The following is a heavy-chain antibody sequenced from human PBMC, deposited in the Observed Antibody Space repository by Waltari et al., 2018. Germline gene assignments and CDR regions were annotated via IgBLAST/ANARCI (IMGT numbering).Heavy chain of an antibody. CDR2: IYRGGNT. Sequence: EVQLVESGGGLIQPGGSLRLSCAASGFIVSNNYMIWVRQAPGKGLEWVSVIYRGGNTYDADSVKGRFTISRDSSKNTLYLQMDSLRADDTAVYYCARGGGIRSLGYWGQGTLVTVSS. D-gene: IGHD3-16*01. CDR1: GFIVSNNY. J-gene: IGHJ4*02. V-gene: IGHV3-53*01. CDR3: ARGGGIRSLGY.